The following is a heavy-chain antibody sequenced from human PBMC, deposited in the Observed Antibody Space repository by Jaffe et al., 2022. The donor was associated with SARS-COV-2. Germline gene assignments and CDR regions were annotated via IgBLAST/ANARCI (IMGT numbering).Heavy chain of an antibody. CDR3: TTVNMIVIPTDQRNHIYYYFVDV. CDR1: GFNFNGAW. Sequence: EVQLVESGGGLVKPGGSLRLSCATSGFNFNGAWMSWVRQAPGKGLEWVGRIKSKSDGGTTDYAAPVKGRFTISRDDSKNTLHLQINSLRIEDTATYYCTTVNMIVIPTDQRNHIYYYFVDVWGKGTTVTVSS. J-gene: IGHJ6*03. V-gene: IGHV3-15*01. CDR2: IKSKSDGGTT. D-gene: IGHD3-22*01.